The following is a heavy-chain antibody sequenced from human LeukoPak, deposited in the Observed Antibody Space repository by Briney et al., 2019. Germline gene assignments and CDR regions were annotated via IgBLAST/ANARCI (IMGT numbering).Heavy chain of an antibody. J-gene: IGHJ4*02. CDR2: IYHSGST. D-gene: IGHD3-9*01. CDR1: GGSISSSNW. V-gene: IGHV4-4*02. CDR3: ARSLTYYDILTGFDY. Sequence: SGTLSLTCAVSGGSISSSNWWSWVRQPPGKGLEWIGEIYHSGSTNYNPSLKSRVTISVDKSKNQFSLKLSSVTAADTAVYYCARSLTYYDILTGFDYWGQGTLVTVSS.